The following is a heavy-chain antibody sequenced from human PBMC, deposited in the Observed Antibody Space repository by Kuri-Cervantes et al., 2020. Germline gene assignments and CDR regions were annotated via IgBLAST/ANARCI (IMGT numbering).Heavy chain of an antibody. CDR3: ARQTAMVRGAFDP. D-gene: IGHD3-10*01. CDR1: GYSFTSYW. V-gene: IGHV5-51*01. J-gene: IGHJ5*02. Sequence: GESLKISCKGSGYSFTSYWIGWVRQMPGKGLEWMGMIYPGDSDTRYSPSFQGQVTISADKSISTAYLQWSSLKASDTAMYYCARQTAMVRGAFDPWGQGTLVTVSS. CDR2: IYPGDSDT.